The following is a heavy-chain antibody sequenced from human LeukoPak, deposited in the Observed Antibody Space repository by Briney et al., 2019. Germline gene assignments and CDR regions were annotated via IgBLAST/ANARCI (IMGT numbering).Heavy chain of an antibody. CDR3: ARDLMGVVVPAAIFDY. J-gene: IGHJ4*02. CDR1: GYTFTGYY. D-gene: IGHD2-2*01. Sequence: ASVKVSCKASGYTFTGYYMHWARQAPGQGLEWMGWINPNSGGTNYAQKFQGRVTMTRDTSISTAYMELSRLRSDDTAVYYCARDLMGVVVPAAIFDYWGQGTLVTVSS. V-gene: IGHV1-2*02. CDR2: INPNSGGT.